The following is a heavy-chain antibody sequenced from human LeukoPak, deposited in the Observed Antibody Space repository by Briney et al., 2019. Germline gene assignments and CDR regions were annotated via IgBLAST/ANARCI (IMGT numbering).Heavy chain of an antibody. V-gene: IGHV3-7*01. Sequence: GGSLRLSCAASGFTFTNAWMGWVRQAPGKRPEWVANMNIDGSEKYYADSVKGRFSISRDNARNSVYLQMASLRVEDTAVYYCARDPVEWELLLDYWGQGTLVTVSS. CDR2: MNIDGSEK. D-gene: IGHD1-26*01. CDR1: GFTFTNAW. CDR3: ARDPVEWELLLDY. J-gene: IGHJ4*02.